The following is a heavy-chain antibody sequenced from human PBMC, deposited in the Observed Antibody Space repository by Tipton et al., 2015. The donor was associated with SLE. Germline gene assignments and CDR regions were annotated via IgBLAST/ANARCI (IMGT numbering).Heavy chain of an antibody. J-gene: IGHJ6*03. CDR2: IYYSGST. V-gene: IGHV4-59*01. Sequence: LRLSCAASGFTFSSYAMGRVRQAPGKGLEWIGDIYYSGSTNYNPPLKSRVTISIDTSKNHLSLKVNSVTAADTAVYYCARGYYYYMDVWRKGTTVSVSS. CDR3: ARGYYYYMDV. CDR1: GFTFSSYA.